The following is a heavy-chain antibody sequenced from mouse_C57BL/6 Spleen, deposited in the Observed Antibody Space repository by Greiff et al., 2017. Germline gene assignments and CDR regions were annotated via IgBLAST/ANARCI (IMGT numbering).Heavy chain of an antibody. D-gene: IGHD1-1*01. CDR3: ARWGYYGSSYGFDY. J-gene: IGHJ2*01. CDR1: GYAFSSSW. V-gene: IGHV1-82*01. CDR2: IYPGDGDT. Sequence: VKLVESGPELVKPGASVKISCKASGYAFSSSWMNWVKQRPGKGLEWIGRIYPGDGDTNYNGKFKGKATLTADKSSSTAYMQLSSLTSEDSAVYFCARWGYYGSSYGFDYWGQGTTLTVSS.